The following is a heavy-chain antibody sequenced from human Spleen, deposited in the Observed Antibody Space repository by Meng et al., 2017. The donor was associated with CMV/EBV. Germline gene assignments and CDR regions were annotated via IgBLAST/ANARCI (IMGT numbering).Heavy chain of an antibody. J-gene: IGHJ4*02. CDR3: ASGLQLWTVLTY. D-gene: IGHD5-18*01. V-gene: IGHV1-3*01. Sequence: CTASGYTFTSYSIPWVRQAPGQRPEWMGWINAGNGNTKYSQHFQGRLTLTRDTSATTAYMEVNSLRSEDTAVYYCASGLQLWTVLTYWGQGTLVTVSS. CDR2: INAGNGNT. CDR1: GYTFTSYS.